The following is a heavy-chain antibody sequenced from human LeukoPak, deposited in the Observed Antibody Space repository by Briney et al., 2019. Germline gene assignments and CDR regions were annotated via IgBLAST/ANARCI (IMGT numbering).Heavy chain of an antibody. CDR1: GGSISSGGYY. CDR3: ARVYSSGWYNDH. CDR2: IYYSGST. Sequence: PSETLSLTCTVSGGSISSGGYYWSWIRQHPGKGLEWIGYIYYSGSTYYNPSLKSRVTISVDTSKNQFSLKLSSVTAADTAVYYCARVYSSGWYNDHWGQGTLVTVSS. D-gene: IGHD6-19*01. V-gene: IGHV4-31*03. J-gene: IGHJ4*02.